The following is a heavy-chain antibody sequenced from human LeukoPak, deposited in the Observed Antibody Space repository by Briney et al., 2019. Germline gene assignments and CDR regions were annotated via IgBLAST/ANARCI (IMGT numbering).Heavy chain of an antibody. D-gene: IGHD5-18*01. CDR2: ISGSGGST. V-gene: IGHV3-23*01. Sequence: GGSLRLSCAASGFTFSSYAMSWVRQAPGKGLEWVSAISGSGGSTYYADSVKGRFTISRDNSKNTLYLQMNSLRAEDTAVYYCAKAKPLWIQLANWFDRWGQGTLLTVSS. J-gene: IGHJ5*02. CDR3: AKAKPLWIQLANWFDR. CDR1: GFTFSSYA.